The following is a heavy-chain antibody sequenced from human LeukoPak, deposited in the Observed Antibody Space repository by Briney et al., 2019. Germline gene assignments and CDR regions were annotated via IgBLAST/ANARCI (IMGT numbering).Heavy chain of an antibody. V-gene: IGHV3-23*01. CDR1: GFTFSSYA. CDR3: AKDQGFLEWLIYFDY. Sequence: GGSLRLSCAASGFTFSSYAMSWVRQAPGKGLERVSAISGSGGSTYYADSVKGRFTISRDNSKNTLYLQMNSLRAEDTAVYYCAKDQGFLEWLIYFDYWGQGTLVTVSS. CDR2: ISGSGGST. J-gene: IGHJ4*02. D-gene: IGHD3-3*01.